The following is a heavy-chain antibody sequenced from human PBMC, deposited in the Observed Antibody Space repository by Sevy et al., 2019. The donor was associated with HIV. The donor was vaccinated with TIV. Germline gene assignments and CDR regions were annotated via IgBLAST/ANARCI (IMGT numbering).Heavy chain of an antibody. J-gene: IGHJ4*02. D-gene: IGHD5-18*01. CDR3: VGRRYSYTYSWSYHFDY. V-gene: IGHV3-11*01. CDR1: GLTFSDYY. Sequence: GGSLRLSCAASGLTFSDYYMSWIRQAPGKGLEWLSYISSSGTTLYSADSVKGRFAISRDNAKISLYRQMNSLRADGTAVYFCVGRRYSYTYSWSYHFDYWGQGALVTVSS. CDR2: ISSSGTTL.